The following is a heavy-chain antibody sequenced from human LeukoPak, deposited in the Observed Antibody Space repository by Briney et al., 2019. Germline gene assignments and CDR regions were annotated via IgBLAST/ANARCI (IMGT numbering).Heavy chain of an antibody. CDR2: ISGSDGST. Sequence: GGSLRLSCVASGFTFSDAWMSWVRQAPGKGLEWVSSISGSDGSTYYVGSVEGRFTISRDNSKNTLYLQMNNLRAEDTAVYYCAKARAGYTRSWSASDCWGQGTLVTVSS. D-gene: IGHD6-13*01. CDR1: GFTFSDAW. J-gene: IGHJ4*02. V-gene: IGHV3-23*01. CDR3: AKARAGYTRSWSASDC.